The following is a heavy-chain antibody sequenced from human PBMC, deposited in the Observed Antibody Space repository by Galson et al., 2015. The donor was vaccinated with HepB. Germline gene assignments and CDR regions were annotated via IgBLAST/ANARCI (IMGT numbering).Heavy chain of an antibody. V-gene: IGHV3-23*01. CDR1: GFTLSNSA. CDR2: ISGSGGST. Sequence: SLRLSCAASGFTLSNSAMTWVRQAPGKGLEWVSVISGSGGSTSHADSVKGRFTISRDSSKNTLYLQMNSLRAEDTAVYYCAKVVGYCTSTTCWGYMDVWGKGTTVTVSS. D-gene: IGHD2-2*01. J-gene: IGHJ6*03. CDR3: AKVVGYCTSTTCWGYMDV.